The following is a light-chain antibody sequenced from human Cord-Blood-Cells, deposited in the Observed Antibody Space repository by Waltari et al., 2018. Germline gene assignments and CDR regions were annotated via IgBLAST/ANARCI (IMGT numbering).Light chain of an antibody. CDR2: DAS. CDR1: QSVSSY. V-gene: IGKV3-11*01. CDR3: QQRSNWPPYT. J-gene: IGKJ2*01. Sequence: EIVLTQSPATLSLSPGERATLSCRASQSVSSYLAWDQQKPGQAPRLLIYDASNRATGIPAGFSGSGSGTDFTLTISSLEPEEFAVYYCQQRSNWPPYTFGQGTKLEIK.